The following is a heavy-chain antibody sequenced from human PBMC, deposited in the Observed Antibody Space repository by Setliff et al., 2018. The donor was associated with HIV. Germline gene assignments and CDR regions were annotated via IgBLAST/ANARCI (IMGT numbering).Heavy chain of an antibody. D-gene: IGHD3-22*01. J-gene: IGHJ3*01. Sequence: ASVKVSCKASGYTFNNYALDWVRQAPGQGLESMGWINTNTGEPTYAQGLTGRFVFSKDDSKDTLYLQMTSLKVDDTAIYYCAKDLSVRDSALKGVLDVWGRGTMVTVSS. CDR1: GYTFNNYA. CDR3: AKDLSVRDSALKGVLDV. CDR2: INTNTGEP. V-gene: IGHV7-4-1*02.